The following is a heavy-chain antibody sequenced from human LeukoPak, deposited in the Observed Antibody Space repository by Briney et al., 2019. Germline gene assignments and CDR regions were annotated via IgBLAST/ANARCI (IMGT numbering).Heavy chain of an antibody. J-gene: IGHJ4*02. CDR3: ARADGSGSLTY. D-gene: IGHD6-19*01. CDR2: MNNDGSST. V-gene: IGHV3-74*01. Sequence: AVSLRLSCAASGFTFTSYWMHWVRQAPGKGLVWVSRMNNDGSSTIYADSVKGRFTISRDNPKNTLYLQMNSLRAEDTAVYYCARADGSGSLTYWGQGTLVTVSS. CDR1: GFTFTSYW.